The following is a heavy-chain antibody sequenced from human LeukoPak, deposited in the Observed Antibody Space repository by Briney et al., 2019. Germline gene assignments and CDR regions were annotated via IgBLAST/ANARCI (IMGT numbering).Heavy chain of an antibody. J-gene: IGHJ5*02. CDR1: GDTFSSYA. CDR3: ARGEKYGYSSSWYGYNWLDP. V-gene: IGHV1-69*05. CDR2: IIPIFGTA. Sequence: SVKVSCKASGDTFSSYAISWVRQAPGQGLEWMGGIIPIFGTANYTQKFQGRVTITTDESTSTAYMELSSLRSEDTAVYYCARGEKYGYSSSWYGYNWLDPWGQGTLVTVSS. D-gene: IGHD6-13*01.